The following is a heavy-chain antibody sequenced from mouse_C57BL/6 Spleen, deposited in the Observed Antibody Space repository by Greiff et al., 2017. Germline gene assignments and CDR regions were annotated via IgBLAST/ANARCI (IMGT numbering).Heavy chain of an antibody. Sequence: EVKVEESGGGLVKPGGSLKLSCAASGFTFSSYTMSWVRQTPEKRLEWVATISGGGGNTYYPDSVKGRFTISRDNAKNTLYLQMSSLRSEDTALYYCARHAYYYGSSRFAYWGQGTLVTVSA. CDR2: ISGGGGNT. CDR1: GFTFSSYT. CDR3: ARHAYYYGSSRFAY. D-gene: IGHD1-1*01. J-gene: IGHJ3*01. V-gene: IGHV5-9*01.